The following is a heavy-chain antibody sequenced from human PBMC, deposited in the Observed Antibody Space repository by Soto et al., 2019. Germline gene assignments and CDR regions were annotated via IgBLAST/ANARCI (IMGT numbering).Heavy chain of an antibody. CDR1: GMTFSQSA. D-gene: IGHD6-13*01. J-gene: IGHJ6*02. Sequence: GGSLRLSCAASGMTFSQSAMHWVRQAPGKGLEWVAGIWNDGSFQDYVDSVKGRFSISRDNSKNTLYLQMNNLRADDTAIYYCARGIGVAGRFFYYYGLDVWGQGTPVTVSS. CDR2: IWNDGSFQ. V-gene: IGHV3-33*04. CDR3: ARGIGVAGRFFYYYGLDV.